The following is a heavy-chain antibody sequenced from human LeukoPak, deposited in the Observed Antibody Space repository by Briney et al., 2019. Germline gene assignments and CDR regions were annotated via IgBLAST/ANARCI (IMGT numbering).Heavy chain of an antibody. J-gene: IGHJ5*02. V-gene: IGHV6-1*01. D-gene: IGHD6-13*01. CDR1: GDSVSSNSAA. Sequence: SQTLSLTCAISGDSVSSNSAAWNWIRQSPSRGLEWLGRTYYRSKWYNDYAVSVKSRITINPDTSKNQFSLQLSAVTAADTAVYYCARHVLKSRQQLAGRGTSFDPWGQGTLVTVSS. CDR3: ARHVLKSRQQLAGRGTSFDP. CDR2: TYYRSKWYN.